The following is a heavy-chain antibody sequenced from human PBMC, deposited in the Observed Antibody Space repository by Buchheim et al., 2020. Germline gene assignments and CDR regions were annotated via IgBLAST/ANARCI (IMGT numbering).Heavy chain of an antibody. CDR1: GGSISGYY. CDR2: TSHSGST. V-gene: IGHV4-59*01. D-gene: IGHD3-3*01. J-gene: IGHJ6*02. CDR3: AREPSYTVFGVVGYGLDV. Sequence: QALLQEAGPRMVKPSETLSLTCSVSGGSISGYYWTWIRQPPGKGLEWIGYTSHSGSTNYNVALQSRVTMSFDPSKHHFSLTLTSVTAADTAVYYCAREPSYTVFGVVGYGLDVWGQGT.